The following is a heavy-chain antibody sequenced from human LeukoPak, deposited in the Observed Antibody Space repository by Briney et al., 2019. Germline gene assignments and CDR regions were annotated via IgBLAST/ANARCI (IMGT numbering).Heavy chain of an antibody. CDR2: IIPIFGTA. D-gene: IGHD1-14*01. CDR3: ARPLLPGYYYYYMDV. J-gene: IGHJ6*03. CDR1: GGTFSSYA. V-gene: IGHV1-69*06. Sequence: SVKVSCKASGGTFSSYAISWVRQAPGQGLEWMGGIIPIFGTANYAQKFQGRVTITADKSTSTAYMELSSLRSEDTAVYYCARPLLPGYYYYYMDVWGKGTTVTISS.